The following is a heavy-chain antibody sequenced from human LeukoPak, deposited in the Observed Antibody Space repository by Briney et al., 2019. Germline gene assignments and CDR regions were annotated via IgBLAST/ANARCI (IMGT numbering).Heavy chain of an antibody. V-gene: IGHV1-24*01. CDR2: FDTEDGET. Sequence: ASVKVSCKVSGYTLTELSMHWVRQAPGKGLEWMGGFDTEDGETIYAQKFQGRVTMTEDTSTDTAYMELSSLRSEDTAVYYCATAAPPPYYDILTGYYKGRYFLWYYYMDVWGKGTTVTVSS. D-gene: IGHD3-9*01. CDR1: GYTLTELS. J-gene: IGHJ6*03. CDR3: ATAAPPPYYDILTGYYKGRYFLWYYYMDV.